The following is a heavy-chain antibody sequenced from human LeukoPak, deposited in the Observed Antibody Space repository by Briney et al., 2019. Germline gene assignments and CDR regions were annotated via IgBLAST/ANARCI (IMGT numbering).Heavy chain of an antibody. CDR1: GGSISSSSYY. Sequence: SETLSLTCTVSGGSISSSSYYWGWIRQPPGKGLEWIGSIYYSGSTYYNPSLKSRVTISVDTSKNQFSLKLSSVTAADTAVYYCARGTEGGQKWGQGTLVTVSS. J-gene: IGHJ4*02. CDR2: IYYSGST. D-gene: IGHD1-1*01. CDR3: ARGTEGGQK. V-gene: IGHV4-39*01.